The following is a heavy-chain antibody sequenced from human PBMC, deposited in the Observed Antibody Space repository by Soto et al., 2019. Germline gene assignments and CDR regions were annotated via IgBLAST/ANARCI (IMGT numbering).Heavy chain of an antibody. CDR2: IYYSGST. Sequence: SETLSLTCTVSGGSISNYYWTWIRQPPGKGLEWIGYIYYSGSTNYNPSLKSRVTISVDTSKNQFSLKLSSVTAADTAVYYCAREIYCSGGSCSDTGAFDIWGQGTMVTVSS. J-gene: IGHJ3*02. CDR3: AREIYCSGGSCSDTGAFDI. D-gene: IGHD2-15*01. V-gene: IGHV4-59*01. CDR1: GGSISNYY.